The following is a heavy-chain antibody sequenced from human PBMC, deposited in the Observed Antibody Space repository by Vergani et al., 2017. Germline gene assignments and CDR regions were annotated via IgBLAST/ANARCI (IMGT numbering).Heavy chain of an antibody. Sequence: QVQLVQSGAEVKKPGSSVKVSCKASGGTFSSYAISWVRQAPGQGLEWMGGIIAIFGTANYAQKFQGRVTITADESKSTAYMELSSLRSEDTAVYYCATTYYYDSGGSIFFDCWSQGTLVTVSS. J-gene: IGHJ4*02. V-gene: IGHV1-69*01. CDR2: IIAIFGTA. CDR3: ATTYYYDSGGSIFFDC. CDR1: GGTFSSYA. D-gene: IGHD3-22*01.